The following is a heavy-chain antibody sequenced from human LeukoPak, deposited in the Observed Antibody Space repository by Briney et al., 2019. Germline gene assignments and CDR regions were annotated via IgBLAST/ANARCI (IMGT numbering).Heavy chain of an antibody. CDR1: GGTFSSYA. CDR2: ISAYNGNT. CDR3: ARVPWELHRFDP. D-gene: IGHD1-26*01. Sequence: ASVKVSCKASGGTFSSYAISWVRQAPGQGLEWMGWISAYNGNTNYAQKLQGRVTMTTDTSTSTAYMELRSLRSDDTAVYYCARVPWELHRFDPWGQGTLVTVSS. J-gene: IGHJ5*02. V-gene: IGHV1-18*01.